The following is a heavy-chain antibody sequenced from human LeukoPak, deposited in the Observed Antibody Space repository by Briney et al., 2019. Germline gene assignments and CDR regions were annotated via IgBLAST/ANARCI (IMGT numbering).Heavy chain of an antibody. CDR3: ARRNDFDI. J-gene: IGHJ3*02. CDR1: GGSISGDH. Sequence: SETLSLTCTVSGGSISGDHWNWIRQPPGKGLEWIGYIYYSGNTNYNPSLKSRVTISVDTSKNQFSLKLSSVTAADTAVYYCARRNDFDIWGQGTMVTVSS. CDR2: IYYSGNT. V-gene: IGHV4-59*08.